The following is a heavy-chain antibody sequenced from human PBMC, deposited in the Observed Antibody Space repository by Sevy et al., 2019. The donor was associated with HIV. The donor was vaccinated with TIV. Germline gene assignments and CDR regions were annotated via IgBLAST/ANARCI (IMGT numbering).Heavy chain of an antibody. CDR3: AKDFTGYNGMDV. D-gene: IGHD3-9*01. CDR2: ISYHGRDK. CDR1: GISFTTSG. J-gene: IGHJ6*02. Sequence: GGSLRLSCVVSGISFTTSGMHWVRQAPGKGLEWVAGISYHGRDKFYAESVKGRSTISRDNSKNMLYLQMNSLRAEDTAVYYCAKDFTGYNGMDVWGQGTMVTVSS. V-gene: IGHV3-30*18.